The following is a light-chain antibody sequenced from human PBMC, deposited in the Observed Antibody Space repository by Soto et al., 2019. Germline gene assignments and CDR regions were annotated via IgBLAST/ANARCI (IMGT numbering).Light chain of an antibody. CDR2: DVS. CDR1: SSDVGNYNY. Sequence: QSALTQPRSVSGSPGQSVTISCTGTSSDVGNYNYVSWYQHHPGKAPKLMIYDVSKRPSGVPDRFSGSKSGNTASLTISGLQAEDEADYYCCSYAGSPYVFGTGTKVTVL. CDR3: CSYAGSPYV. J-gene: IGLJ1*01. V-gene: IGLV2-11*01.